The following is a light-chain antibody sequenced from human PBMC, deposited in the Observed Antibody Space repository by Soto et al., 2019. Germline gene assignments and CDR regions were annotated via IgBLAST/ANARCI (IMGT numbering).Light chain of an antibody. CDR1: QSISSW. Sequence: IQLTQAPSSLSASLGDRVTITCRASQSISSWLAWYQQKPGKAPKLLIYDASSLQSGVPPRFSGSGSGTDFTLSINSLQPEDFATYYCQQSYSRPPTFGQGTKVDIK. CDR2: DAS. CDR3: QQSYSRPPT. V-gene: IGKV1-39*01. J-gene: IGKJ1*01.